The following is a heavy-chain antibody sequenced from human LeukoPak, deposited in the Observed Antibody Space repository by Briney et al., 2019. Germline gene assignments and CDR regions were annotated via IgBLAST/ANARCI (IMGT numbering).Heavy chain of an antibody. CDR3: AKGATTYSSGWYGA. J-gene: IGHJ5*02. V-gene: IGHV3-30*04. CDR2: ISYDGSNK. D-gene: IGHD6-19*01. CDR1: GFTFSSYA. Sequence: GGSLRLSCAASGFTFSSYAMHWVRQAPGKGLEWVAVISYDGSNKYYADSVKGRFTISRDNSKNTLYLQMNSLRAEDTAVYYCAKGATTYSSGWYGAWGQGTLVTVSS.